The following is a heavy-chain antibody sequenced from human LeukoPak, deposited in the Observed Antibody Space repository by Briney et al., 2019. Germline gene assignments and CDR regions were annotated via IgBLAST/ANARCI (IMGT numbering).Heavy chain of an antibody. Sequence: GGSLRLSCAASGFTFSTYAMSWVRQAPGQGLEWVSAISGSGGSTYYADSVKGRFTISRDISKNALYLQMDSLRAEDTAVYYCARDDYYGSGTYGHWGQGTLVTVSS. V-gene: IGHV3-23*01. CDR3: ARDDYYGSGTYGH. CDR2: ISGSGGST. CDR1: GFTFSTYA. J-gene: IGHJ4*02. D-gene: IGHD3-10*01.